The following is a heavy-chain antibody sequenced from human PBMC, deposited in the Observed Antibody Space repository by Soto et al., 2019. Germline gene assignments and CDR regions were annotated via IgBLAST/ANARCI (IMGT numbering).Heavy chain of an antibody. D-gene: IGHD1-7*01. Sequence: VQLQGSGPGLVKPSQTLSLTCTVSGASVNTGDYYWSYIRQSPGKGLEWLGYIFYSGDTYYNPSLKRRANISPNPSRNQISLTLTSVTDADTAVYFCVGTGTTDDFWGQGTLVTVSS. CDR3: VGTGTTDDF. CDR1: GASVNTGDYY. V-gene: IGHV4-30-4*01. J-gene: IGHJ1*01. CDR2: IFYSGDT.